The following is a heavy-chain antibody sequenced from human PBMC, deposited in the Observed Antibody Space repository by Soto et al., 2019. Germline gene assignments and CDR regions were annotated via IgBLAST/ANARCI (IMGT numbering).Heavy chain of an antibody. CDR3: ARGHSTDCSNGVCSFFYNHEMDV. Sequence: ASVKVSCKASGYSFTDYHIHWVRQAPGQGLEWLGRINPKSGGTSTAQKFQGWVTMTRDRSISTVYMELTRLRSDDTTVYFCARGHSTDCSNGVCSFFYNHEMDVWGQGTTVTVSS. D-gene: IGHD2-8*01. CDR1: GYSFTDYH. V-gene: IGHV1-2*04. J-gene: IGHJ6*02. CDR2: INPKSGGT.